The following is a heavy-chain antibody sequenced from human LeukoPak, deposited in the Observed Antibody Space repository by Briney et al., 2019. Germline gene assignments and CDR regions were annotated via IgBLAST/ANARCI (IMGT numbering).Heavy chain of an antibody. D-gene: IGHD3-3*01. CDR1: GFTFSSYA. Sequence: GGSLRLSCAASGFTFSSYAMSWVRQAPGKGLEWVSAISGSGGSTYYADSVKGRFTISRDNSKNTLYLQMNSLRAEDTAVYYCAKDILRFLEWLLFDYWGQGTLVTVSS. J-gene: IGHJ4*02. CDR2: ISGSGGST. V-gene: IGHV3-23*01. CDR3: AKDILRFLEWLLFDY.